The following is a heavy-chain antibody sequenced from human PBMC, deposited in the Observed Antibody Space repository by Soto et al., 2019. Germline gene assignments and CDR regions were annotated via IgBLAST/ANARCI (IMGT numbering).Heavy chain of an antibody. J-gene: IGHJ4*02. CDR1: GYTFTSYY. CDR3: ARAAYDTSGYHESPFDY. V-gene: IGHV1-46*01. Sequence: ASVKVSCKASGYTFTSYYMQWVRQAPGQGLEWMGIINPSGGSTTYAQKFQGRVTMTRDTSTSTVYMELSSLRSEDTAVYYCARAAYDTSGYHESPFDYWGQGTLVTVSS. D-gene: IGHD3-22*01. CDR2: INPSGGST.